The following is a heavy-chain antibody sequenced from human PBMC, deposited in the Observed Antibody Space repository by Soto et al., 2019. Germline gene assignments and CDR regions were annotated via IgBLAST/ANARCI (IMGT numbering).Heavy chain of an antibody. CDR3: ARHTSGWHYYDY. V-gene: IGHV3-11*06. D-gene: IGHD6-19*01. CDR2: ISGSSRYT. Sequence: GGSLRLSCVGSGFNFSDHYMNWIRQAPGKGLEWVSYISGSSRYTNFADSVKGRFTISRDNAKNSLYLQMNSLRAEDTAVYYCARHTSGWHYYDYWGQGTPVTVSS. J-gene: IGHJ4*02. CDR1: GFNFSDHY.